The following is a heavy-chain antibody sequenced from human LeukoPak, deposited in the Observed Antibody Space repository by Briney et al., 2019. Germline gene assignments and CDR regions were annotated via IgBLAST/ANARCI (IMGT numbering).Heavy chain of an antibody. CDR2: IIPILGIA. CDR3: ARDIGNGYSGYGVY. CDR1: GYTFTDYY. Sequence: GASVKISCKASGYTFTDYYMHWVQQAPGQGLEWMGRIIPILGIANYAQKFQGRVTITRDTSANTAYMELSSLRSEDTAVYYCARDIGNGYSGYGVYWGQGTLVTVSS. J-gene: IGHJ4*02. V-gene: IGHV1-69*04. D-gene: IGHD5-12*01.